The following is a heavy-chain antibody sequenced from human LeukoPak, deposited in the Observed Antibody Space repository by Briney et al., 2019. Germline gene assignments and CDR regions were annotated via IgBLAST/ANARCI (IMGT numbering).Heavy chain of an antibody. Sequence: GGSLRLSCAASGFTFSSYGMHWVRQAPGKGLEWVAVIWYDGSNKYYADSVKGRFTISRDNSKNTLYLQMNSLRAEDTAVYYCARADYGSGSYYSYYYYYMDVWGKGTTVTVSS. CDR3: ARADYGSGSYYSYYYYYMDV. D-gene: IGHD3-10*01. V-gene: IGHV3-33*01. J-gene: IGHJ6*03. CDR2: IWYDGSNK. CDR1: GFTFSSYG.